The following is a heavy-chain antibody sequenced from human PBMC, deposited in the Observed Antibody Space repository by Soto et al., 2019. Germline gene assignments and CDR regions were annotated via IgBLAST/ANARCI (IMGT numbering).Heavy chain of an antibody. J-gene: IGHJ6*02. D-gene: IGHD6-19*01. V-gene: IGHV1-3*01. CDR1: GYTFTSYA. Sequence: ASVKVSCKASGYTFTSYAMHWVRQAPGQRLEWMGWINAGNGNTKYSQKFQGRVTITRDTSASTVYMELSSLRSEDTIVYYCARDRGAVAGPDAGMDVWGQGTAVTVSS. CDR2: INAGNGNT. CDR3: ARDRGAVAGPDAGMDV.